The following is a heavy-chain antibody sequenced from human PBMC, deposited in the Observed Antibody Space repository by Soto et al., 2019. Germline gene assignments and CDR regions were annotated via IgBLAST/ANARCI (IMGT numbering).Heavy chain of an antibody. Sequence: PSETLSLTCAVYGGSFSGYYWSWIRQPPWKGLEWIGEINHSGSTNYNPSLKSRVTISVDTSKNQFSLKLSSVTAADTAVYYCARGLRRWRLTYNSFDPWGQGALVPVSS. CDR3: ARGLRRWRLTYNSFDP. CDR1: GGSFSGYY. V-gene: IGHV4-34*01. D-gene: IGHD4-17*01. CDR2: INHSGST. J-gene: IGHJ5*02.